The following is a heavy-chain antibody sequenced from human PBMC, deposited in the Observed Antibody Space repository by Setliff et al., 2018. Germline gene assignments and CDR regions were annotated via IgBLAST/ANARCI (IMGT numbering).Heavy chain of an antibody. CDR1: GYTFTSYA. V-gene: IGHV7-4-1*02. CDR3: ARDHMGIHERRWSLGYDY. J-gene: IGHJ4*02. D-gene: IGHD1-1*01. Sequence: SVKVSCKASGYTFTSYAMNWVRQAPGQGLEWMGWINTNTGNPTYAQGFTGRFVFSLDTSVSTAYLQISSLKAEDTAVYYCARDHMGIHERRWSLGYDYWGQGTLVTVSS. CDR2: INTNTGNP.